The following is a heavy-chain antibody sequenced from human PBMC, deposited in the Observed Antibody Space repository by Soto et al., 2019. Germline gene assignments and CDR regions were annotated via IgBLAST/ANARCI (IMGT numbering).Heavy chain of an antibody. Sequence: PXESLRLSCAASRLAFSSYAMHWVRQGPGKGLEWVSAIGTAGDTNYAGSVNGRFTISRENAKNSLYLQMNSLRAGDTAIYFCARAIGPTLFDYWGQGTLVTVSS. CDR3: ARAIGPTLFDY. CDR1: RLAFSSYA. V-gene: IGHV3-13*04. D-gene: IGHD3-22*01. CDR2: IGTAGDT. J-gene: IGHJ4*02.